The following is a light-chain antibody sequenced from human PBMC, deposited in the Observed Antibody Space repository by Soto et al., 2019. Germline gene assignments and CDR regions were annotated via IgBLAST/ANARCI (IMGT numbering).Light chain of an antibody. Sequence: EIVFAQSPGPLSLSPGERATLSCRASQRVSSGYLAWYQQKPGQTPRLLIYGASGRATGIPDRFSGSGSGTDFTLTISRLEPEDFAVYYCQQYHTSPVTFGQGTKVDIK. CDR3: QQYHTSPVT. CDR2: GAS. CDR1: QRVSSGY. V-gene: IGKV3-20*01. J-gene: IGKJ1*01.